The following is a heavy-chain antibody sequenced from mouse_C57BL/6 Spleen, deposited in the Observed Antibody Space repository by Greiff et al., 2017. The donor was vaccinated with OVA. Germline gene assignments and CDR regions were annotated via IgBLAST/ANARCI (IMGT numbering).Heavy chain of an antibody. J-gene: IGHJ2*01. CDR1: GYTFTSYG. D-gene: IGHD1-1*01. Sequence: VQLQESGAELVRPGASVKLSCKASGYTFTSYGISWVKQRTGQGLEWIGEIYPRSGNTYYNEKFKGKATLTADKSSSTAYMELRSLTSEDSAGYFCARGYYGSSPYYFDYWGQGTTLTVSS. CDR2: IYPRSGNT. V-gene: IGHV1-81*01. CDR3: ARGYYGSSPYYFDY.